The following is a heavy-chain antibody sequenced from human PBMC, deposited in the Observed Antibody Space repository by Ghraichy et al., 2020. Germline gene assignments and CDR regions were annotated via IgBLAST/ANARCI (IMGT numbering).Heavy chain of an antibody. J-gene: IGHJ4*02. V-gene: IGHV3-21*01. D-gene: IGHD2-21*02. CDR2: ISSSSYI. CDR3: ARVTTPYCGGDCYWEGFDY. Sequence: GSLRLSCAASGFTFSSYSMNWVRQAPGKGLEWVSSISSSSYIYYADSEKGRFTISRDNAKNSLYLQMNSLRAEDTAVYYCARVTTPYCGGDCYWEGFDYWGQGTLVTVSS. CDR1: GFTFSSYS.